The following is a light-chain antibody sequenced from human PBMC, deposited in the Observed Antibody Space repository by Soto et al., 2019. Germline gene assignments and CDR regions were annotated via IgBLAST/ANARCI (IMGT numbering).Light chain of an antibody. CDR1: QDIRND. CDR3: QQNDSTPTN. Sequence: AIQMTQSPSFLSASVGDKVIITCRASQDIRNDLGWYQHKTGEAPKVLISAASNVPSGVPSRCGGSGSGTDFTLTISRLQPEDFANYYCQQNDSTPTNFGQGTRLEIK. V-gene: IGKV1-6*01. J-gene: IGKJ5*01. CDR2: AAS.